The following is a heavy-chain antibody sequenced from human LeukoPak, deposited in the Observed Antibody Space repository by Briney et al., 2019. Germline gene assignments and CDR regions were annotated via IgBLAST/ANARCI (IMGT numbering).Heavy chain of an antibody. D-gene: IGHD3-22*01. CDR2: FYISGST. J-gene: IGHJ3*02. Sequence: SETLSLTCTVPGGSISSYYWSWIRQPAGKGLEWIGRFYISGSTNYNPSLKSRVTMSIDTSKNQFSLKLTSVTAADTAVYYCARDRPVAAGYSFDIWGQGTMVTVSS. CDR3: ARDRPVAAGYSFDI. CDR1: GGSISSYY. V-gene: IGHV4-4*07.